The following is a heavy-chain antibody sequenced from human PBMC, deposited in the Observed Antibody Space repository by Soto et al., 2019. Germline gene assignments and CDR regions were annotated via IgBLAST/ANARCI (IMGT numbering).Heavy chain of an antibody. Sequence: EVQLVESGGGLVQPGGSLRLSCAASGFTFSDYWMHWVRQAPGKGLVWVARINSDGSSTTYADSVKGRFTISRDNAKNMLYPQRNSLRAVETAVFYWSSPLGYSLSAPFDYWGQGSLFTVSS. D-gene: IGHD6-13*01. CDR1: GFTFSDYW. J-gene: IGHJ4*02. CDR2: INSDGSST. CDR3: SSPLGYSLSAPFDY. V-gene: IGHV3-74*01.